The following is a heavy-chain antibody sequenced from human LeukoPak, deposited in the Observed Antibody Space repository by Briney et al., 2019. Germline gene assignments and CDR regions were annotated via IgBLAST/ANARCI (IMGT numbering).Heavy chain of an antibody. Sequence: GGSLRLSCAASGFTFSSYEMNWVRQAPGKGLEWVSYISSSGSTIYYADSVKGRFTISGDNAKNSLYLQMNSLRAEDTAVYYCAELGITMIEGVWGKGTTVTISS. CDR3: AELGITMIEGV. V-gene: IGHV3-48*03. D-gene: IGHD3-22*01. J-gene: IGHJ6*04. CDR1: GFTFSSYE. CDR2: ISSSGSTI.